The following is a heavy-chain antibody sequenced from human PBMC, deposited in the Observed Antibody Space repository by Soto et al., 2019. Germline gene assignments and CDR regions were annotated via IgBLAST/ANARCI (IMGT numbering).Heavy chain of an antibody. Sequence: QVQLVQSGAEVKKPGASVKVSCKASGYTFTSYAMHWVRQAPGQRLEWMGWINAGNGNTKYSQKCQGRVTITRDTAASKAYMELSSLRYEDTAVYYCARDEFGGGYGDYDYWGQGTLVTVSS. V-gene: IGHV1-3*01. CDR2: INAGNGNT. J-gene: IGHJ4*02. CDR3: ARDEFGGGYGDYDY. D-gene: IGHD1-26*01. CDR1: GYTFTSYA.